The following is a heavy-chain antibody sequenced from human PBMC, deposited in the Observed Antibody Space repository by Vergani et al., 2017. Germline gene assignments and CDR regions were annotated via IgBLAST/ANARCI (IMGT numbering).Heavy chain of an antibody. CDR2: INPNSGGT. V-gene: IGHV1-2*02. CDR1: GYTFTGYY. J-gene: IGHJ5*02. CDR3: ARDPPDYCSGGSCYSGVPFDP. D-gene: IGHD2-15*01. Sequence: QVQLVQSGAEVKKPGASVKVSCKASGYTFTGYYMHWVRQAPGQGLEWMGWINPNSGGTNYAQKFQGRVTMTRDTSISTAYMELSRLRSDDTAVYYCARDPPDYCSGGSCYSGVPFDPWGQGTLVTVSS.